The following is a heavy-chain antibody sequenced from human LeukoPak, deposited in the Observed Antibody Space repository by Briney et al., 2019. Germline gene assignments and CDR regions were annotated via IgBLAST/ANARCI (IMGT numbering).Heavy chain of an antibody. Sequence: GGSLRLSCAAYGFTFSSFAMTWVRQAPGKGLEWVSGSSGSGGSTYYADSVKGRFTISRDNSKNELYLQMNSLRAEDTAVYYCAKGRNLYYYSSMDVWGQGTTVTVSS. CDR2: SSGSGGST. CDR3: AKGRNLYYYSSMDV. J-gene: IGHJ6*02. V-gene: IGHV3-23*01. CDR1: GFTFSSFA.